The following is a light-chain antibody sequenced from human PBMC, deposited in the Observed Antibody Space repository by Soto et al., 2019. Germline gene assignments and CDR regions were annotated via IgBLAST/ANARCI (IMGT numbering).Light chain of an antibody. CDR2: GGS. CDR1: QSISVY. CDR3: HQYGTSSPV. J-gene: IGKJ2*01. Sequence: DIQMTQSPSTLSASVGDRVTITCRASQSISVYLAWYQQRPREAPKLLIYGGSSLESGVPSRFSGSGSGTEFTLTISSLQPTDFAAYYCHQYGTSSPVFGQGNKLEI. V-gene: IGKV1-5*01.